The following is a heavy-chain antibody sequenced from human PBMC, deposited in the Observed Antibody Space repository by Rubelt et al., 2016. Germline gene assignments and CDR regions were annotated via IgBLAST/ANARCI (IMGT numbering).Heavy chain of an antibody. J-gene: IGHJ4*02. CDR3: ARGGMGGSTDYLYY. CDR1: GFTFSSYG. CDR2: IWYDGSNK. V-gene: IGHV3-33*01. Sequence: GGVVQPGRSLRLSCAASGFTFSSYGMHWVRQAPGKGLEWVAVIWYDGSNKYYADSVKGRFTISRDNSKNTLYLQMNSLRAEDTAVYYCARGGMGGSTDYLYYWGQGTLVTVS. D-gene: IGHD1-14*01.